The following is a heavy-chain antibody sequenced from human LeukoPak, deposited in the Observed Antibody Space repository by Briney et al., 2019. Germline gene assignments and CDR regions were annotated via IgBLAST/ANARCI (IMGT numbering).Heavy chain of an antibody. CDR1: GGSISSSSYY. Sequence: SETLSLTCTVSGGSISSSSYYWGWIRQPPGKGLEWIGYIYYSGSTNYNPSLKSQVTISVDTSKNQFSLKLSSVTAADTAVYYCARVSPRYYDSSGYNDAFDIWGQGTMVTVSS. CDR3: ARVSPRYYDSSGYNDAFDI. D-gene: IGHD3-22*01. V-gene: IGHV4-61*05. CDR2: IYYSGST. J-gene: IGHJ3*02.